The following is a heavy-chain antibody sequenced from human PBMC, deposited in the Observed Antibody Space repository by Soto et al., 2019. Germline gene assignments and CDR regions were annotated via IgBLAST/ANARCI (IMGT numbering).Heavy chain of an antibody. CDR1: GGSFSGYY. J-gene: IGHJ3*02. Sequence: SETLSLTCAVYGGSFSGYYWSWIRQPPGKGLEWIGEINHSGSTNYNPSLKSRVTISVDTSKNQFSLKLSSVTAADTAVYYCARVARYYYDSSGYPDAFDIWGQGTMVTVSS. V-gene: IGHV4-34*01. CDR3: ARVARYYYDSSGYPDAFDI. D-gene: IGHD3-22*01. CDR2: INHSGST.